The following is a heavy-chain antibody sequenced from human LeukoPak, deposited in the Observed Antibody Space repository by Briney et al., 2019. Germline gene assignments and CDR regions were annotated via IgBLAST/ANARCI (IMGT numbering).Heavy chain of an antibody. J-gene: IGHJ3*02. Sequence: GGSLRLSCAASGFTFSSYGMHWVRQAPGKGLEGVSSISSSSSYIYYADSVKGRFTISRDNAKNSLYLQMNSLRAEDTAVYYCAREGEMATSGAFDIWGQGTMVTVSS. D-gene: IGHD5-24*01. V-gene: IGHV3-21*01. CDR2: ISSSSSYI. CDR1: GFTFSSYG. CDR3: AREGEMATSGAFDI.